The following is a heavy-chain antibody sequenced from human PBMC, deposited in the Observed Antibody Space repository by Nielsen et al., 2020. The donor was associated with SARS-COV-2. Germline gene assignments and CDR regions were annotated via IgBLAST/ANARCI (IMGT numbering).Heavy chain of an antibody. CDR1: GFTFSSYG. Sequence: GGSLRLSCAASGFTFSSYGMHWVRQAPGKGLEWVAVIWYDGSNKYYADSVKGRFTISRDNSKNTLYLQMNSLRAEDTAVYYCARYIFGVVYGMDVWGQGTTVTVSS. D-gene: IGHD3-3*02. CDR2: IWYDGSNK. V-gene: IGHV3-33*01. CDR3: ARYIFGVVYGMDV. J-gene: IGHJ6*02.